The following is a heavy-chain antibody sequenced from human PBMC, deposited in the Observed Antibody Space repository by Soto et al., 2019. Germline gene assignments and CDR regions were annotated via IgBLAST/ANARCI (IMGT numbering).Heavy chain of an antibody. CDR1: GFTFSDYY. V-gene: IGHV3-11*01. Sequence: GGSLRLSCAASGFTFSDYYMSWIRQAPGKGLEWVSYISSSGSTIYYADSVKGRFTISRDNAKNSLYLQMNSLRAEDTAVYYCARGTPYGYDSSGYPYAHFDYWGQGTLVTVSS. CDR3: ARGTPYGYDSSGYPYAHFDY. D-gene: IGHD3-22*01. J-gene: IGHJ4*02. CDR2: ISSSGSTI.